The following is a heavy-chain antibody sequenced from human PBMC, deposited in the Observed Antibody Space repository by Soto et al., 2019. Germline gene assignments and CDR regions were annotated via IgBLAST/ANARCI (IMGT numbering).Heavy chain of an antibody. CDR1: GFTFSSYW. V-gene: IGHV3-74*01. Sequence: GGSLRLSCAASGFTFSSYWMHWVRQSPGKGLVWVSRINPDGSRTSYADSVKGRFTISRDNAKNTLYLQMNSLGADDTAVYYCARVAVTTYYFDYWGHGTLVTVSS. D-gene: IGHD4-17*01. CDR2: INPDGSRT. CDR3: ARVAVTTYYFDY. J-gene: IGHJ4*01.